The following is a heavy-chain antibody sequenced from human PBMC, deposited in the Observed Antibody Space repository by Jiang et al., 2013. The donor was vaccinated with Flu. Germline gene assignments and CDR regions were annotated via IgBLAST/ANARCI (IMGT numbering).Heavy chain of an antibody. D-gene: IGHD1-26*01. CDR2: IYPGDSNI. V-gene: IGHV5-51*01. CDR3: ARQGYSNGLNDVFDI. Sequence: PGESLKISCKGSGYSFTRYWIGWVRQMPGKGLEWMGIIYPGDSNIRYSPSFQGQVTISADRSISTAYLHWSSLKASDTAMYFCARQGYSNGLNDVFDIWGQGTMVTVSS. CDR1: GYSFTRYW. J-gene: IGHJ3*02.